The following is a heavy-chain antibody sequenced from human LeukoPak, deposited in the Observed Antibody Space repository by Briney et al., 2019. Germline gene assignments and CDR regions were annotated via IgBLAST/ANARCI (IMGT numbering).Heavy chain of an antibody. J-gene: IGHJ4*02. CDR1: GGTFSSYA. CDR3: ARDAEWELPYYFDY. V-gene: IGHV1-69*01. CDR2: IIPIFGTA. D-gene: IGHD1-26*01. Sequence: GASVTVSCTASGGTFSSYAISWVRQAPGQGLEWMGGIIPIFGTANYAQKFQGRVTITADESTSTAYMELRGLRSDDTAVYYCARDAEWELPYYFDYWGQGTLVTVSS.